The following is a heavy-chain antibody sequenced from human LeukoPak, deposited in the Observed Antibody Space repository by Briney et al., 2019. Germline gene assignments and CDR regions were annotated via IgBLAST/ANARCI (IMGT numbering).Heavy chain of an antibody. D-gene: IGHD1-26*01. CDR1: GYTFTSYG. J-gene: IGHJ6*02. CDR2: ISAYNGNT. V-gene: IGHV1-18*01. Sequence: ASVKVSCKASGYTFTSYGISWVRQAPGQGLEWMGWISAYNGNTNYAQKLQGRVTMTTDTSTSTAYMELSRLRSDDTAVHYCARDRKDSGSSYYYYGMDVWGQGTTVTVSS. CDR3: ARDRKDSGSSYYYYGMDV.